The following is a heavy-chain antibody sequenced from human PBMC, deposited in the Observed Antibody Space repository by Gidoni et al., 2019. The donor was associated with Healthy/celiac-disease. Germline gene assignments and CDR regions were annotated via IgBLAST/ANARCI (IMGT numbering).Heavy chain of an antibody. CDR1: GYTFTSYG. J-gene: IGHJ6*02. CDR2: ISAYNGNT. V-gene: IGHV1-18*04. Sequence: QVQLVQSGAEVKKPGASVKVSCKASGYTFTSYGISWVRQAPGQGLEWMGWISAYNGNTNYAQKLQGRVTMTTDTSTSTAYMELRSLRSDDTAVYYCARDPSDYYGSGSFYYYYYYGMDVWGQGTTVTVSS. D-gene: IGHD3-10*01. CDR3: ARDPSDYYGSGSFYYYYYYGMDV.